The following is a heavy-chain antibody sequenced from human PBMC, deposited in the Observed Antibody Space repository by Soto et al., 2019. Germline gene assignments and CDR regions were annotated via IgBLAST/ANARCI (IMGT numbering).Heavy chain of an antibody. D-gene: IGHD3-22*01. V-gene: IGHV3-30*03. CDR2: ISYDGSNK. CDR1: GFTFSSYG. Sequence: QVQLVESGGGVVQPGRSLRLSCAASGFTFSSYGMHWVRQAPGKGLEWVAVISYDGSNKYYADSVKGRFTISRDNSKNTQYLQMNSLRAEDTAVYYCACLAPIVVVITTPFDYWGQGTLVTVSS. CDR3: ACLAPIVVVITTPFDY. J-gene: IGHJ4*02.